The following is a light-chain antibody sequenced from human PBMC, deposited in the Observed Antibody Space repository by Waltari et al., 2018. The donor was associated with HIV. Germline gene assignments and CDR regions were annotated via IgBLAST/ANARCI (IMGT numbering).Light chain of an antibody. Sequence: QSALTQPASVSGSPGQSITISCTGTTNDVGRYEYVSWYQQHPGKAPKLLIYDVTYRPSGVSTRFSGSKSGNTASLTVSGLQAEDEADYYCNSYTSTDRWVFGGGTKLTVL. V-gene: IGLV2-14*03. CDR1: TNDVGRYEY. J-gene: IGLJ3*02. CDR3: NSYTSTDRWV. CDR2: DVT.